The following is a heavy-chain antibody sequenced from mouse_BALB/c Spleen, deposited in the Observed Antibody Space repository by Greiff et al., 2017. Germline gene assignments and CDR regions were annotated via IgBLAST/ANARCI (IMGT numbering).Heavy chain of an antibody. CDR3: ARKGIDYYGSRMDY. V-gene: IGHV1-67*01. J-gene: IGHJ4*01. CDR1: GYTFTDYA. CDR2: ISTYYGDA. Sequence: VQLQQSGAELVRPGVSVKISCKGSGYTFTDYAMHWVKQSHAKSLEWIGVISTYYGDASYNQKFKDKATLTADKSSSTAYMQLSSLTSEDSAVYYCARKGIDYYGSRMDYWGQGTSVTVSS. D-gene: IGHD1-1*01.